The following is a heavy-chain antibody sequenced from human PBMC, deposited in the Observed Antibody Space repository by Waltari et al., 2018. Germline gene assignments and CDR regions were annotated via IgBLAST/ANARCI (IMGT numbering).Heavy chain of an antibody. CDR3: ARQLNPRAPYFDL. CDR1: GGPLSSGIYY. V-gene: IGHV4-31*03. Sequence: QVQLQESGPGLVKPSQTLSLTCIVSGGPLSSGIYYWSWIRQHPGKALEWIGYIHHSGGTLYNPSLESRATIIVDTSKNQLSLRLNSVSAADTAVYYCARQLNPRAPYFDLWGQGALVTVAS. J-gene: IGHJ4*02. CDR2: IHHSGGT.